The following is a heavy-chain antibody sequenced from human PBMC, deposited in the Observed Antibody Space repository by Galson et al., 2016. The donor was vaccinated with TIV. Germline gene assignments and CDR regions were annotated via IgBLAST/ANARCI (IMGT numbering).Heavy chain of an antibody. Sequence: SLRLSCAVSGFIFNNAWMSWVRQAPGRGLEWVGRIKSNFDGGTTDYAAPVKGRFTISRDDSKNTLYLQMNSLKTEDTAVYYCTTGAQLVGSTYYWGQGPWSPSPQ. D-gene: IGHD1-26*01. J-gene: IGHJ4*02. V-gene: IGHV3-15*01. CDR2: IKSNFDGGTT. CDR3: TTGAQLVGSTYY. CDR1: GFIFNNAW.